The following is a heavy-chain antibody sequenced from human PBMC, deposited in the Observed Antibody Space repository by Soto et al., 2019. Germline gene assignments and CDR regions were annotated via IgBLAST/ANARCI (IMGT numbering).Heavy chain of an antibody. CDR3: AKDPVGPDWYFDL. CDR2: ISGSGIST. J-gene: IGHJ2*01. CDR1: GFTFRSYA. V-gene: IGHV3-23*01. Sequence: DVQLLESGGGLVQPGGSLRLSCAASGFTFRSYAMSWVRQAPGKGLEWVSGISGSGISTHYADSLKGRFTVSRDNSKNTRYLQMNSLRGEDPAVYNCAKDPVGPDWYFDLWGRGALFTVSS.